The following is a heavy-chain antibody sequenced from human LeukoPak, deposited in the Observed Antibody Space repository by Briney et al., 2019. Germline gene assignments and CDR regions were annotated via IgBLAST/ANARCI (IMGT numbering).Heavy chain of an antibody. D-gene: IGHD3-3*01. Sequence: SSETLPLTCAVSGYSISSGYYWGWIRQPPGKGLEWIGSIYHSGSTYYNPSLKSRVTISVDTSKNQFSLKLSSVTAADTAVYYCARHLTRYFWSGNDAFDIWGQGTMVTVSS. J-gene: IGHJ3*02. V-gene: IGHV4-38-2*01. CDR2: IYHSGST. CDR1: GYSISSGYY. CDR3: ARHLTRYFWSGNDAFDI.